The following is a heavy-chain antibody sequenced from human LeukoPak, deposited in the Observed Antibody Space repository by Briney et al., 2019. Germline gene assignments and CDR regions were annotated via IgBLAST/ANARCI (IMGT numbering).Heavy chain of an antibody. CDR1: GFTFSSYA. V-gene: IGHV3-30-3*01. D-gene: IGHD6-19*01. J-gene: IGHJ4*02. CDR2: ISYDGSNK. Sequence: AGGSLRLSCAASGFTFSSYAMHWVRQAPDKRLEWVAVISYDGSNKYYADSVKGRFTISRDNSKNTLYLQMNSLRAEDTAVYYCARDFRQVAEFDYWGQGTLVTVSS. CDR3: ARDFRQVAEFDY.